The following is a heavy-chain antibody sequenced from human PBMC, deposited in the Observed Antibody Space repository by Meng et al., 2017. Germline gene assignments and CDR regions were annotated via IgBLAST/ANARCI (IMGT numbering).Heavy chain of an antibody. CDR3: ARVLDPVLVEFDY. V-gene: IGHV4-34*02. CDR2: INHSGST. J-gene: IGHJ4*02. D-gene: IGHD3/OR15-3a*01. Sequence: QVPLPLWCCGLLMPSGAPSPSCVVDGGSFSGYYWTWLRQPPGKGLEWIGEINHSGSTNYNPSLKSRVTISVDTSKNQFSLKLSSVTAADTAVYYCARVLDPVLVEFDYWGQGTLVTVSS. CDR1: GGSFSGYY.